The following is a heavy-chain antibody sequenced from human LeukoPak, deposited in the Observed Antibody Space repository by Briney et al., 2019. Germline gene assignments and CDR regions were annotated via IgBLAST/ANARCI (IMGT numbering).Heavy chain of an antibody. V-gene: IGHV4-31*03. CDR3: ASGYSSGWSYAFDI. J-gene: IGHJ3*02. D-gene: IGHD6-19*01. CDR2: VCHDGGT. Sequence: ASETLSLTCTVSGGSISSGGYCWSWIRQHPGKGLEWIGYVCHDGGTSYNPSLKSRVTVAIDTSKNQFSLKLSSVTAADTAVYYCASGYSSGWSYAFDIWGQGTMLTVSS. CDR1: GGSISSGGYC.